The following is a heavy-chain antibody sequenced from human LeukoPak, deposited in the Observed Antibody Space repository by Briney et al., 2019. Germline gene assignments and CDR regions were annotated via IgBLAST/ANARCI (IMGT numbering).Heavy chain of an antibody. D-gene: IGHD6-19*01. CDR2: ISGSGGDT. CDR3: ATAGGSSGSYPLIY. CDR1: GFTFSSYT. Sequence: GGSLRLSCAASGFTFSSYTMSWVRQAPGKGLEWVSGISGSGGDTHYADPVKGRFTISRDNSKNTLYLQMYSLRAEDTAVYYCATAGGSSGSYPLIYWGQGILVTVSS. J-gene: IGHJ4*02. V-gene: IGHV3-23*01.